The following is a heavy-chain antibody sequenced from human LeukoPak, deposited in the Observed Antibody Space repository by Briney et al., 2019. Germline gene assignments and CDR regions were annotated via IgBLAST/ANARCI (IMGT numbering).Heavy chain of an antibody. CDR2: ISYDGSNK. V-gene: IGHV3-30-3*02. CDR1: GFTFSSYA. CDR3: AKLHDPIGAAAFMDV. J-gene: IGHJ6*03. D-gene: IGHD6-13*01. Sequence: GGSLRLSCAASGFTFSSYAMHWVRQAPGKGLEWVAVISYDGSNKYYADSVKGRFTISRDNSKNTLYLQMNSLRAEDTAVYYCAKLHDPIGAAAFMDVWGKGTTVTVSS.